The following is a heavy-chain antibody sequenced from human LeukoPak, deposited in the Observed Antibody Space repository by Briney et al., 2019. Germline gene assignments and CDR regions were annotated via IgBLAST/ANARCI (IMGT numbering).Heavy chain of an antibody. V-gene: IGHV1-18*01. CDR1: GYTFTSYG. CDR3: ASLKNYYDSSGYLVTDAFDI. Sequence: GASVKVSCKASGYTFTSYGISWVRQAPGQGLEWMGWISAYNGNTNYAQKLRGRVTMTTDTSTSTAYMELRSLKPDDAAVYYCASLKNYYDSSGYLVTDAFDIWGQGTMVTVSS. J-gene: IGHJ3*02. D-gene: IGHD3-22*01. CDR2: ISAYNGNT.